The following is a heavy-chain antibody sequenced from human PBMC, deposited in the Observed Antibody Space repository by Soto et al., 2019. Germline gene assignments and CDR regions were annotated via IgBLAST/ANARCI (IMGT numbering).Heavy chain of an antibody. J-gene: IGHJ6*02. V-gene: IGHV3-30*18. CDR2: ISFDGSNK. D-gene: IGHD6-25*01. Sequence: QVQLVEAGGGVVQPGRSLRLSCAASGFTFSNYGMHWVRQAPGKGLEWVAVISFDGSNKYYADSVKGRFTISRDNSKNTLYLQMNSLRAEATAVYYCAKDRRPNYCYGMDVWGQGTTVTVSS. CDR3: AKDRRPNYCYGMDV. CDR1: GFTFSNYG.